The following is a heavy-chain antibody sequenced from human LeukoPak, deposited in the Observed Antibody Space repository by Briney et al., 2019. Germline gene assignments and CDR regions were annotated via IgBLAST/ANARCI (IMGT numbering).Heavy chain of an antibody. J-gene: IGHJ4*02. Sequence: SETLSLTCTVSGGSISSSSKYWGWIRQSTGKGLEWIGNFFYSGSTYCNPSLKSRVTISVDTSKNQFSLNLRSVTAADTAVYYCARHLGMSTLDYWGQGTLVTVSS. CDR1: GGSISSSSKY. D-gene: IGHD5/OR15-5a*01. CDR2: FFYSGST. V-gene: IGHV4-39*01. CDR3: ARHLGMSTLDY.